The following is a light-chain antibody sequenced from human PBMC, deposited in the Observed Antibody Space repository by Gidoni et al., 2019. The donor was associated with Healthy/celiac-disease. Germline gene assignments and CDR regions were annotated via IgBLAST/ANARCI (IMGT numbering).Light chain of an antibody. V-gene: IGKV1-9*01. Sequence: DIQLTQSPSFLSASVGDRVTITCRASQGISSYLAWYQQKPGKAPKLLIYAASTLQSGVPSRFSGSGSRTEFTLTISSLEPEDFATYYCQQLNSYPFTFGGGTKLEIK. CDR3: QQLNSYPFT. CDR2: AAS. CDR1: QGISSY. J-gene: IGKJ4*01.